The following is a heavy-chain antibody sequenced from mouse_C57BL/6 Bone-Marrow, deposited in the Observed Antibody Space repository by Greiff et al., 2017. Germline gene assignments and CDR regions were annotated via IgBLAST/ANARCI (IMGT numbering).Heavy chain of an antibody. J-gene: IGHJ2*01. D-gene: IGHD1-1*01. Sequence: VQLQQSGPVLVKPGASVKMSCKASGYTFTDYYMNWVKQSHGKSLEWIGVINPYNGGTSYNQKFKGKATLTVDKSSSTAYMELNSLTSEYSAVYYCAREQLRWDYFDYWGQGTTLTVSS. CDR1: GYTFTDYY. CDR3: AREQLRWDYFDY. CDR2: INPYNGGT. V-gene: IGHV1-19*01.